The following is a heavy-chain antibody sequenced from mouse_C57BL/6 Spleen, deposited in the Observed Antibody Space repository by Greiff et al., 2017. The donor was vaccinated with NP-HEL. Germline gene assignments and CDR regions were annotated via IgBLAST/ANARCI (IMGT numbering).Heavy chain of an antibody. Sequence: QVQLQQPGAELVKPGASVKLSCKASGYTFTSYWMHWVKQRPGRGLEWIGRIHPNSGSTNYNEKFKSKATLTVDKSSSTAYMQLSSLTSEDSAVYYCARWRDGYTMDYWGQGTSVTVSS. D-gene: IGHD2-3*01. V-gene: IGHV1-62-3*01. CDR1: GYTFTSYW. CDR3: ARWRDGYTMDY. J-gene: IGHJ4*01. CDR2: IHPNSGST.